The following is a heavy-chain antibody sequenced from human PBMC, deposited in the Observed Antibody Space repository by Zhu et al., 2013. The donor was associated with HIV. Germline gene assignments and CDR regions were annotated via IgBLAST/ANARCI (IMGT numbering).Heavy chain of an antibody. V-gene: IGHV1-8*01. J-gene: IGHJ6*02. CDR1: GYTFTSYD. CDR2: MNPNSGNT. CDR3: ARDTYPGHYYYYGMDV. D-gene: IGHD2-2*01. Sequence: QVQLVQSGAEVKKPGASVKVSCKASGYTFTSYDINWVRQATGQGLEWMGWMNPNSGNTGYAQKFQGRVTMTRNTSISTAYMELSSLRSEDTAVYYCARDTYPGHYYYYGMDVWGQGTTVTVSS.